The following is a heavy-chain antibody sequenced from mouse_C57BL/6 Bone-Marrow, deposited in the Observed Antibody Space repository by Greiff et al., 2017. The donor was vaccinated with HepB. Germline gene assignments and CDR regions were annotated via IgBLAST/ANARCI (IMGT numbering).Heavy chain of an antibody. V-gene: IGHV1-81*01. CDR1: GYTFTSYG. CDR3: ERWVLRSVAY. J-gene: IGHJ3*01. Sequence: VQLQQSGAELARPGASVKLSCKASGYTFTSYGISWVKQRTGQGLEWIGEIYPRSGNTYYNEKFKGKATLTADKSSSTAYMELRSLTSENSAVYFCERWVLRSVAYWGQGTLVTVSA. D-gene: IGHD1-1*01. CDR2: IYPRSGNT.